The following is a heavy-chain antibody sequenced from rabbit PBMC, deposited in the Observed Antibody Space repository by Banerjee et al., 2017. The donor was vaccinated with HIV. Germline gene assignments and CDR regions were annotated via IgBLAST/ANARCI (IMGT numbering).Heavy chain of an antibody. CDR1: GFSFSDSYY. Sequence: QEQLEESGGDLVKPEGSLTLTCTASGFSFSDSYYMCWVRQAPGKGLEWIACIWPGSSGSTYYASWAKGRFTISKTSSTTVTLQMTSLTAADTATYFCARKAGYAGYGYVFNLWGPGTLVTV. CDR2: IWPGSSGST. J-gene: IGHJ4*01. V-gene: IGHV1S45*01. CDR3: ARKAGYAGYGYVFNL. D-gene: IGHD6-1*01.